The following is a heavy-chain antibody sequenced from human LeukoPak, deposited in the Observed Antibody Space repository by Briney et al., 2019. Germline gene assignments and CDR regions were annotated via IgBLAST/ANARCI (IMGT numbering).Heavy chain of an antibody. J-gene: IGHJ4*02. CDR3: ARGSSSGYYAEFDY. V-gene: IGHV1-18*01. CDR2: ISAYNGNT. Sequence: GESLKISCKGSGYTFTSYGISWVRQAPGQGLEWMGWISAYNGNTNYAQKLQGRVTMTTDTSTSTAYMELRSLRSDDTAVYYCARGSSSGYYAEFDYWGQGTLVTVSS. CDR1: GYTFTSYG. D-gene: IGHD3-22*01.